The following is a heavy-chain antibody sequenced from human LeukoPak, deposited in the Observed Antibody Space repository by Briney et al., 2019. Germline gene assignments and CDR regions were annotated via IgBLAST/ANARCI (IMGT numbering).Heavy chain of an antibody. J-gene: IGHJ4*02. Sequence: SETLSLTCTVSGASISHNYWSWIRQTPAKGLEWMGHIHTSGGSTYYPSLKSRLTMSIDTSRTQLSLKLTSVTAEDTAVYFCARLGSYHDFWGQGALVTVSS. CDR3: ARLGSYHDF. D-gene: IGHD1-26*01. CDR2: IHTSGGS. V-gene: IGHV4-4*09. CDR1: GASISHNY.